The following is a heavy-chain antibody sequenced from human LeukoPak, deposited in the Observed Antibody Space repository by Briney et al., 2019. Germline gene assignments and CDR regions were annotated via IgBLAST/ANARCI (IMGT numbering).Heavy chain of an antibody. V-gene: IGHV1-8*01. J-gene: IGHJ4*02. D-gene: IGHD3-9*01. CDR3: ARGYDILTGTDY. CDR2: MNPNSGNT. CDR1: GYTFTSYD. Sequence: ASVKASCKASGYTFTSYDINWVRQATGQGLEWMGWMNPNSGNTGYAQKFQGRGTMTRNTSISTAYMELSSLRSEDTAVYYCARGYDILTGTDYWGQGTLVTVSS.